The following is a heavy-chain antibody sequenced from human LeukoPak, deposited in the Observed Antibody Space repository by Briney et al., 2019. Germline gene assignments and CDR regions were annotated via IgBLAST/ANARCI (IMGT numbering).Heavy chain of an antibody. CDR2: ISSDGATF. D-gene: IGHD2-15*01. CDR3: VKGSSTETYSAEYFEH. CDR1: GFFFSDYY. J-gene: IGHJ1*01. Sequence: PGRSLRLSCTASGFFFSDYYMTWIRQAPGKGLEWLAYISSDGATFHYADSLKGRFSISRDNHKNSLYLQMNSLRADDTAVYYCVKGSSTETYSAEYFEHWGQGTLVTVSS. V-gene: IGHV3-11*01.